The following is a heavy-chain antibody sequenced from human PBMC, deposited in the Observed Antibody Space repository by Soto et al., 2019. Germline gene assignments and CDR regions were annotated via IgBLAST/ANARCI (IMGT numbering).Heavy chain of an antibody. J-gene: IGHJ6*02. CDR2: IYPGDSDT. V-gene: IGHV5-51*01. Sequence: GESLKISCKGSGYSFTSYWIGWVRQMPGKGLEWMGIIYPGDSDTRYSPSFQGQVTISAAKPISTAYLQWSSLKASDTAMYYCAGGGVRGVITRTRDYYGMDVWGQGTTVTVSS. D-gene: IGHD3-10*01. CDR1: GYSFTSYW. CDR3: AGGGVRGVITRTRDYYGMDV.